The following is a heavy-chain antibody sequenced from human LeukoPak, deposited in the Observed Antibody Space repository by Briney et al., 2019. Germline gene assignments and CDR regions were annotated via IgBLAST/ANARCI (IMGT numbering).Heavy chain of an antibody. CDR3: ARSQGKDAFDI. Sequence: GRSLRLSCAASGFTFSSYDMHWVRQATGKGLEWVSAIGTAGDTYYPGSVKGRFTISRENAKNSLYLQMNSLRAGDTAVYYCARSQGKDAFDIWGQGTMVTVSS. V-gene: IGHV3-13*01. CDR1: GFTFSSYD. CDR2: IGTAGDT. J-gene: IGHJ3*02.